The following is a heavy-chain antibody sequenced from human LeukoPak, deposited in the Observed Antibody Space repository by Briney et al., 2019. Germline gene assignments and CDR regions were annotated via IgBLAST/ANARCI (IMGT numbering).Heavy chain of an antibody. CDR2: ISSSGSTI. J-gene: IGHJ2*01. Sequence: GGSLRLSCAASGFTFSRYAMNWVRQAPGKGLEWVSYISSSGSTIYYADSVKGRFTISRDNAENSLYLQMNSLRAEDTAVYYCAATYYYDSSGYSYWYFDLWGRGTLVTVSS. CDR1: GFTFSRYA. CDR3: AATYYYDSSGYSYWYFDL. V-gene: IGHV3-48*03. D-gene: IGHD3-22*01.